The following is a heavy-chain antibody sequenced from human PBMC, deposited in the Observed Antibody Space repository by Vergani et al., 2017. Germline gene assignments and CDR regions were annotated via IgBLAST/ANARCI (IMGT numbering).Heavy chain of an antibody. D-gene: IGHD1-7*01. V-gene: IGHV3-7*01. CDR3: ARGNSLGSY. CDR2: IKEDGSEK. Sequence: EVQLVESGGGVVQPGGSLRLSCAASGFIFSSYWMHWVRQAPGKGLEWVAAIKEDGSEKQYVDSVKGRFTISRDNAKKSLYLQMNSLRGEDTAVYYCARGNSLGSYWGQGTLVTVSS. CDR1: GFIFSSYW. J-gene: IGHJ4*02.